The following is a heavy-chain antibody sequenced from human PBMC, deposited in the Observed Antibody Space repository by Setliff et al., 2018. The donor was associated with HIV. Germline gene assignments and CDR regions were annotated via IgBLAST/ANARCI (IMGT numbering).Heavy chain of an antibody. CDR3: AKDTRIVVVPDAFDI. D-gene: IGHD3-22*01. J-gene: IGHJ3*02. CDR1: GFTFSSYW. V-gene: IGHV3-74*01. Sequence: PGGSLRLSCAASGFTFSSYWMHWVRQVPGKGLMWVSRINGDGTTKRYAESVQGRFIISRDNAKNTMYLEMNSLRAEDTAVYYCAKDTRIVVVPDAFDIWGQGTMVTVSS. CDR2: INGDGTTK.